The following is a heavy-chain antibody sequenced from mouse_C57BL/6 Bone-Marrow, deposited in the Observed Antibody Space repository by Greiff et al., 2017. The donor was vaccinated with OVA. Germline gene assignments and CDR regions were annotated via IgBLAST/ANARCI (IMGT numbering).Heavy chain of an antibody. CDR2: IDPSDSYT. V-gene: IGHV1-69*01. D-gene: IGHD1-1*01. Sequence: QVHVKQPGAELVMPGASVKLSCKASGYTFTSYWMHWVKQRPGQGLEWIGEIDPSDSYTNYNQKFKGKSTLTVDKSSHTSYMQLSSLTSEDSAVYYCAREGLITTVVAPDFDVWGTGTTVTVSS. CDR1: GYTFTSYW. CDR3: AREGLITTVVAPDFDV. J-gene: IGHJ1*03.